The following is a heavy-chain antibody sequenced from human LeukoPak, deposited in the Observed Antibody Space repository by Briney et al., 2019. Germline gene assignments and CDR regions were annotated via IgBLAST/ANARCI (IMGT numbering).Heavy chain of an antibody. J-gene: IGHJ6*02. V-gene: IGHV1-18*01. CDR2: ISAYNGNT. CDR3: ARVDDILTGCCYYYGMDV. CDR1: GYTFTSYG. D-gene: IGHD3-9*01. Sequence: GASVKVSCKASGYTFTSYGISWVRQAPGQGLEWMGWISAYNGNTNYAQKLQGRVTMATDTSTSTAYMELRSLRSDDTAVYYCARVDDILTGCCYYYGMDVWGQGTTVTVSS.